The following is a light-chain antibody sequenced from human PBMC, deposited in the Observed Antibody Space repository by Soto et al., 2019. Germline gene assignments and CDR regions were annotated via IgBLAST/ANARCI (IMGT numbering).Light chain of an antibody. CDR2: SNN. V-gene: IGLV1-44*01. J-gene: IGLJ2*01. CDR3: ASWDGGLNGFVV. Sequence: QSVLTQSPSASGTSGQRVTISCSGRSSNIGSNTVNWYQHLPGTAPKLLISSNNQRPSGVPDRFSGSKAGTSASLAIRGLQSADGADYYCASWDGGLNGFVVFGGGTKLTVL. CDR1: SSNIGSNT.